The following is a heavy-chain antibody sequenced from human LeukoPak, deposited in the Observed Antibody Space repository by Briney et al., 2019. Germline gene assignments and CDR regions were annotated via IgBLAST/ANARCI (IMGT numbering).Heavy chain of an antibody. J-gene: IGHJ5*02. CDR1: GLTFSDYY. Sequence: PGGSLRLSCAASGLTFSDYYMSWIRQAPGKRLEWVSYISSSSSYTNYAYSVKGLFTISRDKAKHSLYLQMNRLRAEDTAVYYCARGRLKGDYGDYGAGYHWFAPWGHGTLVTVSS. D-gene: IGHD4-17*01. CDR2: ISSSSSYT. V-gene: IGHV3-11*06. CDR3: ARGRLKGDYGDYGAGYHWFAP.